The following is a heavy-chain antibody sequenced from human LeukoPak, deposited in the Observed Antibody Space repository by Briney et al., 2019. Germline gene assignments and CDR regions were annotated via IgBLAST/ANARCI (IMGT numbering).Heavy chain of an antibody. CDR1: GGSFSGYY. Sequence: ETLSLTCAVYGGSFSGYYWSWIRQPPGKWLEWVSSIFPSGGEIHYADSVRGRFTISRDNSKSTLSLQMNSLRAEDTAIYYCATYRQVLLPFESWGQGTLVTVSS. CDR3: ATYRQVLLPFES. CDR2: IFPSGGEI. V-gene: IGHV3-23*01. D-gene: IGHD2-8*02. J-gene: IGHJ4*02.